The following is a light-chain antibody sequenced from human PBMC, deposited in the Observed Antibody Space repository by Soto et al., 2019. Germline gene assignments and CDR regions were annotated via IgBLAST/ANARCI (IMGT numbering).Light chain of an antibody. CDR1: QRLLHSDGYNY. V-gene: IGKV2-28*01. CDR3: IQALQTPLT. CDR2: LGS. Sequence: DIVMTQSPLSLPVTPGEPASISCRSSQRLLHSDGYNYLDWYLQKPGQSPQLLIYLGSTRASGVPDRFSGSGSGTDFTLKISRVEDEDVGVYYCIQALQTPLTFGGGTKVEIK. J-gene: IGKJ4*01.